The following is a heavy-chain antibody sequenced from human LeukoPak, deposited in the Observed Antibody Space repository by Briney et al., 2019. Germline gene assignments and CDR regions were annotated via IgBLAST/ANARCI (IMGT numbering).Heavy chain of an antibody. J-gene: IGHJ4*02. D-gene: IGHD6-6*01. CDR3: ARVGGDSSSSVY. V-gene: IGHV4-59*01. Sequence: SETLSLTCTVSGGPISSYYWSWIRQPPGKGLEWIGYIYYSGSTNYNPSLKSRVTISVDTSKNQFSLKLSSVIAADTAVYYCARVGGDSSSSVYWGQGTLVTVSS. CDR1: GGPISSYY. CDR2: IYYSGST.